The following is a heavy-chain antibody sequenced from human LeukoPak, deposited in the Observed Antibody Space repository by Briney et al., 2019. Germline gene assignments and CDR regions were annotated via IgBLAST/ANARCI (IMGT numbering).Heavy chain of an antibody. D-gene: IGHD3-10*01. J-gene: IGHJ3*02. V-gene: IGHV3-15*01. Sequence: GSLRLSCAASGFTFSNAWMSWVRQAPGKGLEWVGRIKSKTDGGTTGYAAPVKGRFTISRDDSKNTLYLQMNSLKTEDTAVYYCTTPGRDVLLWFGESDAFDIWGQGTMVTVSS. CDR2: IKSKTDGGTT. CDR1: GFTFSNAW. CDR3: TTPGRDVLLWFGESDAFDI.